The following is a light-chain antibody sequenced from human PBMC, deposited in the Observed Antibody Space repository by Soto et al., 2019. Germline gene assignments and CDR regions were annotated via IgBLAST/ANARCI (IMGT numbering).Light chain of an antibody. CDR3: QQIYVTPLT. J-gene: IGKJ4*01. Sequence: DVQMTQSPSSLSASIGDRVTITCRASPNVGKYLNWYQQKPGKAPNVLNHAASTLRSGVPLRFSGSGSGTEFTLTISSLQPEDSGTYYCQQIYVTPLTFGGGTRLEV. CDR1: PNVGKY. V-gene: IGKV1-39*01. CDR2: AAS.